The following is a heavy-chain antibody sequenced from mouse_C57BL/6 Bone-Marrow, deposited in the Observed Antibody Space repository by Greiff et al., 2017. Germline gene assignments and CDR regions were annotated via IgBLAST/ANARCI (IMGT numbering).Heavy chain of an antibody. CDR3: ANDLLWLRRYYYAMDY. CDR2: INPNNGGT. D-gene: IGHD2-2*01. J-gene: IGHJ4*01. CDR1: GYTFTDYN. Sequence: VQLQQSGPELVKPGASAKMSCKASGYTFTDYNMHWVKQSHGKSLEWIGYINPNNGGTSYNQKFKGKATLTVNKSSSTAYMELRSLTSEDSAVYYCANDLLWLRRYYYAMDYWGQGTSVTVSS. V-gene: IGHV1-22*01.